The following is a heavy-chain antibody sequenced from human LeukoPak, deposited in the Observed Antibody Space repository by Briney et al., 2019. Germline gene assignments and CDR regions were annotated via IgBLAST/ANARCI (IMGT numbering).Heavy chain of an antibody. D-gene: IGHD6-19*01. J-gene: IGHJ4*02. Sequence: PGGSLRLSCAASGFTFSTYAITWVRKGPGKGLEWVSAIRPDGDRTYYANSVRGRFTISRDNSKDTVYLQITGLRVEDAAVYYCAREQSGTRGWYTVDYWGQGTLVTVSS. V-gene: IGHV3-23*01. CDR1: GFTFSTYA. CDR3: AREQSGTRGWYTVDY. CDR2: IRPDGDRT.